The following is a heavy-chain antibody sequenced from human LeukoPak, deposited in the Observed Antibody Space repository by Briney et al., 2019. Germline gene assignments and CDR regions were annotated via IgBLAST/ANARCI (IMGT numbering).Heavy chain of an antibody. V-gene: IGHV1-69*13. CDR2: IIPFFGIA. Sequence: ASVQVSCKASGGTFSSYAISWLRPAPGQGLEWMGGIIPFFGIANDAQKFQGRVTITPDESTSKAYMELSSLRSEDTAVYYCARTRAEYQLLSGPYYFDYWGQGTLVTVSS. J-gene: IGHJ4*02. CDR1: GGTFSSYA. CDR3: ARTRAEYQLLSGPYYFDY. D-gene: IGHD2-2*01.